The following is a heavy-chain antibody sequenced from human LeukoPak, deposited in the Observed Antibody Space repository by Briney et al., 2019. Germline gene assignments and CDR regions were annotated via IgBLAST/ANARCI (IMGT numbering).Heavy chain of an antibody. V-gene: IGHV2-5*01. CDR3: TRQAPPSWYFSDIAGNYGNWFDS. J-gene: IGHJ5*01. D-gene: IGHD6-13*01. CDR1: GFSLSTSGVG. Sequence: SGPTLVNPTQTLTLTCTFSGFSLSTSGVGVGWIRQPPGKALEWLALIYWNDDTRYSPSLKSRPTITKDTSKNQVVLTMTNMDPVDTATYYCTRQAPPSWYFSDIAGNYGNWFDSWGQGTLVTVSS. CDR2: IYWNDDT.